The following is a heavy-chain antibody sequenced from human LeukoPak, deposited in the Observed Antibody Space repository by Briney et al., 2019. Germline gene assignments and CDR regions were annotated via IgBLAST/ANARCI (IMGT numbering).Heavy chain of an antibody. Sequence: SETLSLTCTVSGGSFSIYYWSWIRQPAGKGLEWIGRIYTSGSTNYNPSLKSRVTISVDTSKNQFSLKLRSVTAADTAVYYCARESLRQQWLVRREEYYYMDVWGKGTTVTISS. D-gene: IGHD6-19*01. CDR1: GGSFSIYY. CDR3: ARESLRQQWLVRREEYYYMDV. CDR2: IYTSGST. V-gene: IGHV4-4*07. J-gene: IGHJ6*03.